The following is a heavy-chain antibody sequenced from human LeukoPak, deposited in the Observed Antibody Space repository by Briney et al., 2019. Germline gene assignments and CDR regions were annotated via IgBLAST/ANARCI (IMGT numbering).Heavy chain of an antibody. J-gene: IGHJ6*02. V-gene: IGHV3-23*01. D-gene: IGHD3-10*01. Sequence: GGSLRLSCTASGFSFSTFGMTWVRHTPEKGLEWVSGISGSGGSTSYADSVKGRFTISRDNSKNTLYLQMNSLRAEDTAVYYCAKGRVSYYYGMDVWGQGTTVTVSS. CDR1: GFSFSTFG. CDR2: ISGSGGST. CDR3: AKGRVSYYYGMDV.